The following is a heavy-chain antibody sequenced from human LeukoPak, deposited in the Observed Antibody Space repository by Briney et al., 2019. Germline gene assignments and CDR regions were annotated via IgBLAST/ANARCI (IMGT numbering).Heavy chain of an antibody. J-gene: IGHJ4*02. V-gene: IGHV1-2*06. CDR3: ARVSPKGYYDSSGYYTY. D-gene: IGHD3-22*01. CDR2: INPNSGGT. Sequence: ASVKVSCKASGYTFTGYYMHWVRQVPRQGLEWMGRINPNSGGTNYAQKFQGRVTMTRDTSISTAYMELSRLRSDDTAVYYCARVSPKGYYDSSGYYTYWGQGTLVTVSS. CDR1: GYTFTGYY.